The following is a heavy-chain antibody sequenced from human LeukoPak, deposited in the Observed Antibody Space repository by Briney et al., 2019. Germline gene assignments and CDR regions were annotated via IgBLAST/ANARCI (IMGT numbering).Heavy chain of an antibody. J-gene: IGHJ4*02. V-gene: IGHV3-7*01. CDR2: INQEESKK. CDR1: GFSFSNDW. Sequence: GGSLRLSCASSGFSFSNDWMCWVRQAPGKGLEWVANINQEESKKYYVDSVKGRFTISRDNAKNSLYLQMDSLRAEDTAVYYCARDRNYDYIWESYRPDYFDYWGQGTLVTVSS. CDR3: ARDRNYDYIWESYRPDYFDY. D-gene: IGHD3-16*02.